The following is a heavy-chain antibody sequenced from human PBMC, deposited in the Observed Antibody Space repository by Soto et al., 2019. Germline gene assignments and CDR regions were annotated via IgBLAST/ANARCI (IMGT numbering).Heavy chain of an antibody. V-gene: IGHV1-46*01. Sequence: GASVKVSCKASGYTFTSYYMHWVRQAPGQGLEWMGIINPSGGSTSYAQKFQGRVTMTRDTSTSTVYMELSSLRSEDTAVYYCARDRGVSGSRWSIHYYSVMDFWAQGTTVTVS. D-gene: IGHD6-13*01. J-gene: IGHJ6*02. CDR3: ARDRGVSGSRWSIHYYSVMDF. CDR2: INPSGGST. CDR1: GYTFTSYY.